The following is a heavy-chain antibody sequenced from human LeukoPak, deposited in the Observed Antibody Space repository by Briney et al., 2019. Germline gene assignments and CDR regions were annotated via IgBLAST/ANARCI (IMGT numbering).Heavy chain of an antibody. CDR2: IYYSGNT. CDR3: ARVGQLAFDY. D-gene: IGHD6-13*01. Sequence: SETLSLTCTVSGGSISSSFYYWGWLRQPPGKGLEWIGSIYYSGNTYYNPSLKSRVTISVDTSKNQFSLKLSSVTAADTAVYYCARVGQLAFDYWGQGTLVTVSS. J-gene: IGHJ4*02. V-gene: IGHV4-39*07. CDR1: GGSISSSFYY.